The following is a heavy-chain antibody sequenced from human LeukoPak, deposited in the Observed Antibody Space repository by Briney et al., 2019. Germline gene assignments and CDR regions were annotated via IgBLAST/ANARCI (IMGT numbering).Heavy chain of an antibody. CDR2: IRYEGSNK. D-gene: IGHD3-3*01. V-gene: IGHV3-30*02. J-gene: IGHJ4*02. CDR1: GLTFSRYG. Sequence: GGSLRLSCAASGLTFSRYGMHWVRQAPGKGMEWVAFIRYEGSNKYYADSVKGRFTISRDNSKNTLYLQMNSLRAEDTAVYYCAKDNYDFWSGYYDNWGQGTLVTVSS. CDR3: AKDNYDFWSGYYDN.